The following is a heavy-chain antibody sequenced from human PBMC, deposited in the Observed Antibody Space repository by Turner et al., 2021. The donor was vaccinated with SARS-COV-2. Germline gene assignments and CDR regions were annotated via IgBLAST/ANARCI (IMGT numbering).Heavy chain of an antibody. J-gene: IGHJ4*02. CDR3: ARDLGGLRFDY. Sequence: EVQLFASRAGFLQPAWSLILPCAVSGCTVRSNYMSWVRQAPGKGLEWVSVSYSGGSKFYADSVKGRFTISRDNSKNTMYLQMNSLRAEDTAVYYCARDLGGLRFDYWGQGTLVTVSS. D-gene: IGHD2-15*01. V-gene: IGHV3-53*01. CDR2: SYSGGSK. CDR1: GCTVRSNY.